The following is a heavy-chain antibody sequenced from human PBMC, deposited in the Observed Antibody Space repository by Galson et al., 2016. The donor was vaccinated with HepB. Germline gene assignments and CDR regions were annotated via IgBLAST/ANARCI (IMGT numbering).Heavy chain of an antibody. CDR2: IKEDGSET. CDR3: LGFGY. CDR1: GFSFSTYW. V-gene: IGHV3-7*01. Sequence: LRLSCAASGFSFSTYWVAWVRQAPGKGLEWVANIKEDGSETFYADSVKGRFRISRDNAKNSVYLQMNSLRAEDTAVYYCLGFGYWGQGTLVTVSS. J-gene: IGHJ4*02. D-gene: IGHD3-10*01.